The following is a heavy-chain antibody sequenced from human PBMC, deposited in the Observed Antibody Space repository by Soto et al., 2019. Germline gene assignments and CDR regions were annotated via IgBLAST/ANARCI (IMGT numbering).Heavy chain of an antibody. V-gene: IGHV4-39*01. CDR3: TRRDNWHDNYFDS. Sequence: PETLSLTCTVSGASISVHSYYWTWIRQPPGKGLEWIGSSYYSGTTYFNPSLKSRATISVDPSKNQFSLRLTSVTAADTAIYYCTRRDNWHDNYFDSCGPGALVIGSS. CDR1: GASISVHSYY. J-gene: IGHJ5*01. CDR2: SYYSGTT. D-gene: IGHD1-20*01.